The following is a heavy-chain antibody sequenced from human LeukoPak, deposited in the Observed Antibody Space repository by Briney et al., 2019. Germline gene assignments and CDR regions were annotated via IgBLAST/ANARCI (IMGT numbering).Heavy chain of an antibody. J-gene: IGHJ3*02. CDR1: GFTFSSYS. Sequence: GGSLRLSCAASGFTFSSYSMNWVRQAPGKGLEWVSSISSSSSYIYYADSVKGRFTISRDNAKNSLYLQMNSLRAEDTAVYYCARGASAAAPGGAFDIWGQGTMVTVSS. CDR3: ARGASAAAPGGAFDI. D-gene: IGHD6-13*01. CDR2: ISSSSSYI. V-gene: IGHV3-21*01.